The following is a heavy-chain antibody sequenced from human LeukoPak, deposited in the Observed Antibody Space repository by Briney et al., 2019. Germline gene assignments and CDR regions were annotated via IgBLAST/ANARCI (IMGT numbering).Heavy chain of an antibody. J-gene: IGHJ4*02. CDR3: ARSLFPYYYDSSAYFPFDY. D-gene: IGHD3-22*01. CDR1: GGSFSGYY. Sequence: PSETLSLTCAVYGGSFSGYYWSWIRQPPGKGLEWIGEINHSGSTNYNPSLKSRVTISVDTSKNQLSLRLTSVTAADTAVYYCARSLFPYYYDSSAYFPFDYWGQGTLVTVSS. CDR2: INHSGST. V-gene: IGHV4-34*01.